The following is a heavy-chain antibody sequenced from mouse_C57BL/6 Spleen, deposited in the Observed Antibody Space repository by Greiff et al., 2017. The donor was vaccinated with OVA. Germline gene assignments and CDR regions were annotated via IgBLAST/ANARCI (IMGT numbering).Heavy chain of an antibody. D-gene: IGHD3-2*02. CDR2: IDPSDSYT. Sequence: VQLQQPGAELVMPGASVKLSCKASGYTFTSYWMHWVKQRPGQGLEWIGEIDPSDSYTNYNQKFKGKSTLTVDQSSSTAYMQLSSLKSEDSAVYYCARSGGSYYFDYWGQGTTLTVSS. V-gene: IGHV1-69*01. CDR1: GYTFTSYW. J-gene: IGHJ2*01. CDR3: ARSGGSYYFDY.